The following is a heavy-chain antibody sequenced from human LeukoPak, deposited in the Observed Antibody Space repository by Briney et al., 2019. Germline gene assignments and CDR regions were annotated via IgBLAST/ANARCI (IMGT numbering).Heavy chain of an antibody. J-gene: IGHJ5*02. Sequence: ASVKVSCKASGYTFTSYGISWVRQAPGQGLEWMGWISAYNGNTNYAQKLQGRVTMTTDTSTSTAYMELRSLTSDDTAVYYCARDVGITVADSFDPWGQGTLVTVSS. V-gene: IGHV1-18*01. CDR1: GYTFTSYG. CDR3: ARDVGITVADSFDP. D-gene: IGHD6-13*01. CDR2: ISAYNGNT.